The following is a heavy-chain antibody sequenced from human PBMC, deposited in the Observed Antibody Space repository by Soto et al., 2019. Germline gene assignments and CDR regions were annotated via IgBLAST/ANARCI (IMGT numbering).Heavy chain of an antibody. CDR2: ISYSGST. V-gene: IGHV4-59*01. D-gene: IGHD6-13*01. Sequence: PSETLSLTCTVSSDSISSYYWSWIRQPPGKRLEWIGYISYSGSTDYNPSLKSRVTISGDTSKNQFSLKVSSVTAADTAVYYCARGTSWQLPFDHWGPGTLVTVSS. CDR1: SDSISSYY. CDR3: ARGTSWQLPFDH. J-gene: IGHJ4*02.